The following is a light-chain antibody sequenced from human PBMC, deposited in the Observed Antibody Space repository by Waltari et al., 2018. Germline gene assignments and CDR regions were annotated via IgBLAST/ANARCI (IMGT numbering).Light chain of an antibody. CDR1: SLRSYY. CDR3: NSRDSSGNHPVV. CDR2: GKN. Sequence: SSELTQDPAVSVALGQTVRITCQGDSLRSYYASWYQQKPGKAPVLVIYGKNNRPSGIPDRFSGSSSGNTASLTITGAQAEDEADYYCNSRDSSGNHPVVFGGGTKLTVL. J-gene: IGLJ2*01. V-gene: IGLV3-19*01.